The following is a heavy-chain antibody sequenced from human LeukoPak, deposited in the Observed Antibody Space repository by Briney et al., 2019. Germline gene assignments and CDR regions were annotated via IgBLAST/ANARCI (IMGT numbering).Heavy chain of an antibody. CDR3: ASRLGRYFDWSYNAFDY. Sequence: PSETLSLTCAVYGGSFSGYYWSWIRQPPGKGLEWIGYIYYSGSTNYNPSLKSRVTISVDTSKNQFSLKLSSVTAADTAVYYCASRLGRYFDWSYNAFDYWGQGTLVTVSS. J-gene: IGHJ4*02. CDR2: IYYSGST. D-gene: IGHD3-9*01. V-gene: IGHV4-59*12. CDR1: GGSFSGYY.